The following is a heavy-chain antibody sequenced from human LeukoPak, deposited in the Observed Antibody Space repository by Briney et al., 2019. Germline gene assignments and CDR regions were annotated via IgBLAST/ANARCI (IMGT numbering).Heavy chain of an antibody. V-gene: IGHV3-9*01. J-gene: IGHJ1*01. CDR3: AKAPAVAGREVYFQH. D-gene: IGHD6-19*01. CDR2: ISWNSGSI. Sequence: PGGSLRLSCAASGFSFEDYAMYWVRQAPGKGLEWVSGISWNSGSIGYADSVKGRFTISRDNAKNSLYLQMNSLRAEDTALYYCAKAPAVAGREVYFQHWGQGTLVTVSS. CDR1: GFSFEDYA.